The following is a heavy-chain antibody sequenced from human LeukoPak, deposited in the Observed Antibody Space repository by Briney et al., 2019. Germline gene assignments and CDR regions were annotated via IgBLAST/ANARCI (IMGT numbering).Heavy chain of an antibody. V-gene: IGHV4-30-4*08. CDR1: GGSISSGDYY. CDR2: IYYGGST. J-gene: IGHJ4*02. Sequence: PSQTLSLTCTVSGGSISSGDYYWSWIRQPPGKGLEWIGYIYYGGSTYYNPSLKSRVTISVDTSKNQFSLKLSSVTAADTAVYYCARETIVRGVDYWGQGTLVTVSS. CDR3: ARETIVRGVDY. D-gene: IGHD3-10*01.